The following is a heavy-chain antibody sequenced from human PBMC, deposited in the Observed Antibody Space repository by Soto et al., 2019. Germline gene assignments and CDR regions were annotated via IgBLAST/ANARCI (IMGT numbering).Heavy chain of an antibody. CDR3: ARSPRSSPYFDY. CDR2: IYPGDYET. V-gene: IGHV5-51*01. CDR1: GYTFSNFW. Sequence: GESLKISCQCSGYTFSNFWIAWVRQLPGKGLEWMGIIYPGDYETRYSPSFHGKVTISADRSIGTAYLQWSGLEASDSAFYFCARSPRSSPYFDYWGQGALVTVSS. D-gene: IGHD6-13*01. J-gene: IGHJ4*02.